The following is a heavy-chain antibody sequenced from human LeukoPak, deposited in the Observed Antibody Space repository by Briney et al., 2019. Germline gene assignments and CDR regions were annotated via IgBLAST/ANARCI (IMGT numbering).Heavy chain of an antibody. CDR2: IYYSGNT. CDR3: SRSRRDGYHDYFGMEV. CDR1: GGSISSTSYY. D-gene: IGHD5-24*01. V-gene: IGHV4-39*01. Sequence: ASETLSLTCTVSGGSISSTSYYWGWTRQPPGKGVEGIASIYYSGNTYYNPSLESRVTISVHPSENQFSLRLRSVTAADTAVYYCSRSRRDGYHDYFGMEVWGLGTTVTVCS. J-gene: IGHJ6*02.